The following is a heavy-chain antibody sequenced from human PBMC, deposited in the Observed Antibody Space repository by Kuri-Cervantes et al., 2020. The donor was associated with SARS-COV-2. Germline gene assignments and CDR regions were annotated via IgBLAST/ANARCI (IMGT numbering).Heavy chain of an antibody. J-gene: IGHJ6*02. CDR3: ARDYGSGPSGAYYYYGMDV. CDR2: ISSSSSYI. V-gene: IGHV3-21*01. CDR1: GFTFSSYS. Sequence: GESLKISCAASGFTFSSYSMNWVRQAPGKGLEWVSSISSSSSYISRADSMKGRFTISRDNAKNSLYLQMNSLRAEDTAVYYCARDYGSGPSGAYYYYGMDVWGQGTTVTVSS. D-gene: IGHD3-10*01.